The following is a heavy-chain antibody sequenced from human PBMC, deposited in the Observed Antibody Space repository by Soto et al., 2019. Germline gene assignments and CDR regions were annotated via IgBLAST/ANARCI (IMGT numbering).Heavy chain of an antibody. J-gene: IGHJ3*01. V-gene: IGHV3-23*01. D-gene: IGHD4-17*01. CDR1: VLSFDNYA. CDR2: ITGNGAVT. CDR3: GKDPNGDYFGTFDF. Sequence: EVQFLESGGGVVRPGGSLRLSCVASVLSFDNYAMTWVRQSPGKGLEWLACITGNGAVTSYTDSVRGRFTISRDNSKNTLYLQMDSLRADDTAVYYCGKDPNGDYFGTFDFWGQGTTVTVSS.